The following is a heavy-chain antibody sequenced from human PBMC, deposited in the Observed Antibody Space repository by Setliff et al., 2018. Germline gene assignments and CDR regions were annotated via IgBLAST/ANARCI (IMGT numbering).Heavy chain of an antibody. CDR1: GFTFSGYS. J-gene: IGHJ4*02. D-gene: IGHD3-22*01. V-gene: IGHV3-23*01. Sequence: GGSLRLSCEASGFTFSGYSMNWVRQAPGKWLEWVSVISGHGGSTYYTDSVKGRFIISRDNTRNTLHLQMNSLRVDDTAVYYCTKDPGYDPSVDFWGQGILVTVSS. CDR2: ISGHGGST. CDR3: TKDPGYDPSVDF.